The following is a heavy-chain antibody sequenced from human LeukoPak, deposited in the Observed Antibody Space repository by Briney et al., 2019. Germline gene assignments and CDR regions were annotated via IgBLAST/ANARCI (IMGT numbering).Heavy chain of an antibody. Sequence: GASVKVSCKVSGGSFRGYGFTWVRQAPGQGLEWMGGISPVFGTAAYARKFKGRVTLTTDESTSTAYLDVSSLRHEDTAIYYCAAEAVHDSGGYYPSLDYWGQGTLVTVSS. CDR3: AAEAVHDSGGYYPSLDY. CDR2: ISPVFGTA. D-gene: IGHD3-22*01. CDR1: GGSFRGYG. V-gene: IGHV1-69*05. J-gene: IGHJ4*02.